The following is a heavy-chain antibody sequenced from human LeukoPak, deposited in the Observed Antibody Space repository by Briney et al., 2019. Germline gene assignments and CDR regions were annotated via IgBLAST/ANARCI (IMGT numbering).Heavy chain of an antibody. D-gene: IGHD1-1*01. CDR2: INHSGST. CDR3: ARVNINNWHSCDY. J-gene: IGHJ4*02. CDR1: GGSFSDYY. V-gene: IGHV4-34*01. Sequence: PSETLSLTCAVYGGSFSDYYWNWIRQPPGKGLEWIGQINHSGSTNYNSSLKSRVTMSVDTSKNQFSLKLSSVTAADTAVYYCARVNINNWHSCDYWGQGTLVTVSS.